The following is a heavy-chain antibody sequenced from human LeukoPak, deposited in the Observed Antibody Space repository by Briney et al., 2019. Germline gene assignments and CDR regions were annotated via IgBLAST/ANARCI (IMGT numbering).Heavy chain of an antibody. CDR2: IYTSGST. V-gene: IGHV4-61*02. CDR1: GGSISSGSYY. D-gene: IGHD4-23*01. Sequence: SETLSLTCTVSGGSISSGSYYWSWIRQPAGKGLEWIGRIYTSGSTNYNPSLKSRVTISVDTSKNQFSLKLSSVTAADTAVYYCARAGRWPVTFDYWGQGTLVTVSS. J-gene: IGHJ4*02. CDR3: ARAGRWPVTFDY.